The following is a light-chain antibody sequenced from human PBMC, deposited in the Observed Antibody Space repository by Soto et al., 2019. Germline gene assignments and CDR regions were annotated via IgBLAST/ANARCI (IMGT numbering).Light chain of an antibody. Sequence: QSALNQPVSGYGFPGQSLTIFCTGTSSDVVGYNYVSWYQQHPGKAPKLMIYDVSNRPSGVSNRFSGSKSGNTASLTISGLQAEDEADYYCSSYTSRSSSTYVFGTGTKVHRP. CDR2: DVS. V-gene: IGLV2-14*01. CDR1: SSDVVGYNY. CDR3: SSYTSRSSSTYV. J-gene: IGLJ1*01.